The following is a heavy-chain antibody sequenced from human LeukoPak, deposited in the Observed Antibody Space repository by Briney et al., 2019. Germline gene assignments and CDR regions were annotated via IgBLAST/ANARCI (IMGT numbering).Heavy chain of an antibody. CDR1: GYTFTGYY. J-gene: IGHJ6*02. D-gene: IGHD3-3*01. CDR3: ARALRIETFGVRRYYYHAMNV. CDR2: INPSSLGT. Sequence: ASVKVSCKASGYTFTGYYMHWARQAPGQGLEWMGVINPSSLGTTSAQRFNGRVTMTTDTSTSTVYMALSSLRSEDTAVYYCARALRIETFGVRRYYYHAMNVWGQGTTVTVSS. V-gene: IGHV1-46*01.